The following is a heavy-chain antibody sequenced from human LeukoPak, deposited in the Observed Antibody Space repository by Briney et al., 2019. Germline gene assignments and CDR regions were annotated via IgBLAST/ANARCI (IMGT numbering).Heavy chain of an antibody. V-gene: IGHV4-4*07. CDR3: ASRKLGNDY. Sequence: SETLSLTCTVSGGSISSYYWSWIRQPAGKGLGWIGRIYTSGSTNYNLSLKSRVTMSVDTSKNQFSLKLSSVTAADTAVYYCASRKLGNDYWGQGTLVTVSS. CDR2: IYTSGST. D-gene: IGHD7-27*01. CDR1: GGSISSYY. J-gene: IGHJ4*02.